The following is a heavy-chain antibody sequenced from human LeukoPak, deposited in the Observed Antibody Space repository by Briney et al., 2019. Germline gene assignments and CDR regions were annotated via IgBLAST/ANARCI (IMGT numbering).Heavy chain of an antibody. CDR2: ISYDGSNK. J-gene: IGHJ4*02. V-gene: IGHV3-30*18. CDR3: AKDQFYEAVLAPFDY. CDR1: GFTFSSYG. Sequence: GGSLRLSCAASGFTFSSYGMHWVRQAPGKGLEWVAVISYDGSNKYYADSVKGRFTISRDNSKNTLYLQMNSLRAEDTAVYYCAKDQFYEAVLAPFDYWGQGTLVTVSS. D-gene: IGHD3-3*01.